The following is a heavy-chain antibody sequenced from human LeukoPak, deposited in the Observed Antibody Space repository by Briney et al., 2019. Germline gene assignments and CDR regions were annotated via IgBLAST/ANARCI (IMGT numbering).Heavy chain of an antibody. J-gene: IGHJ6*03. Sequence: GGSLRLSCAASGFTFSSYSMNWVRQAPGKGLEWVSYISSSSSTIYYADSVKGRFTISRDNAKNSLYLQMNSLRAEDTAVYYCARGSGPRSYYYYMDVWGKGTTVTVSS. V-gene: IGHV3-48*01. CDR1: GFTFSSYS. CDR3: ARGSGPRSYYYYMDV. CDR2: ISSSSSTI. D-gene: IGHD6-19*01.